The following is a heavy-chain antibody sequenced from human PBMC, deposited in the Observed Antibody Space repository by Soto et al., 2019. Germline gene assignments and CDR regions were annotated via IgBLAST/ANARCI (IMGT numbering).Heavy chain of an antibody. Sequence: EVQLLESGGGLVQPGGSLRLSCAASGFTFSTYAMTWVRQAPGKGLEWVSSVTNSGSNTYHADSVKGRFTISRDNSKNMLFLQRNSLRAADTALYYGAKDLAATATGDSFDIWGQGTMVTVSS. CDR3: AKDLAATATGDSFDI. V-gene: IGHV3-23*01. CDR2: VTNSGSNT. D-gene: IGHD1-1*01. CDR1: GFTFSTYA. J-gene: IGHJ3*02.